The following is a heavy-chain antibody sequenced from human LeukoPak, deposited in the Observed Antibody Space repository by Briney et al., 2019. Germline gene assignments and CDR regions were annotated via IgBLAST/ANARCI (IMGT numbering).Heavy chain of an antibody. CDR1: GGSISSSSYY. J-gene: IGHJ6*03. D-gene: IGHD1/OR15-1a*01. CDR2: IYYSGST. Sequence: SETLSLTCTVSGGSISSSSYYWGWIRQPPGKGLEWIGSIYYSGSTYYNPSLKSRVTISVDTSKNQFSLKLSSVTAADTAVYYCARVTREHNPKKYSNYYYYMDVWGKGTTVTVSS. CDR3: ARVTREHNPKKYSNYYYYMDV. V-gene: IGHV4-39*01.